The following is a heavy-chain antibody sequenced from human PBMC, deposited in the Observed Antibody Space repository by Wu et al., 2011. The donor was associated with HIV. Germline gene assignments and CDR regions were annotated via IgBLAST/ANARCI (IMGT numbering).Heavy chain of an antibody. CDR3: ARCDGSSTCQGANFDI. CDR1: GYTFTSNG. V-gene: IGHV1-18*01. CDR2: ISAYNGNT. D-gene: IGHD3-10*01. Sequence: QIQVVQSGTEMKKPGASVKVSCKTSGYTFTSNGISWVRQAPGQGLEWVGWISAYNGNTNYAEKFQDRVTMTADTSTSTVYLDMRSLRSDDTAVYYCARCDGSSTCQGANFDIWGQGTLVTVSS. J-gene: IGHJ4*02.